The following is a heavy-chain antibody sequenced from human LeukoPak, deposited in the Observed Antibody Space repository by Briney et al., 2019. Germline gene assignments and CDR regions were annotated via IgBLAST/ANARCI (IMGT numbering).Heavy chain of an antibody. V-gene: IGHV4-59*01. CDR2: IYYSGST. Sequence: PSETLSLTCTVSGGSISRYYWSWIRQPPGKGLEWIGYIYYSGSTNYNPSLKSRVTISVDTSKNQFSLKLSSVTAADTAVYYCARERIPYSSSPGAFDIWGQGTIVTVSS. CDR1: GGSISRYY. J-gene: IGHJ3*02. D-gene: IGHD6-6*01. CDR3: ARERIPYSSSPGAFDI.